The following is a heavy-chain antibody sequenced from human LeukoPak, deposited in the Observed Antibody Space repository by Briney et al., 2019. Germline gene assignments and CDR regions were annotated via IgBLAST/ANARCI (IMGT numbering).Heavy chain of an antibody. J-gene: IGHJ4*01. V-gene: IGHV3-43*01. CDR2: INWDGGST. CDR1: GFTFDDYT. Sequence: PGGSLRLSCAASGFTFDDYTMHWVRPIPGKSLEWGSLINWDGGSTFYADSVKGRFTISRDTRKNFLYLQMISLRTEDTALYYCAKDLGKVIAAAGTSGFDSWGRGTLVTVSS. CDR3: AKDLGKVIAAAGTSGFDS. D-gene: IGHD6-13*01.